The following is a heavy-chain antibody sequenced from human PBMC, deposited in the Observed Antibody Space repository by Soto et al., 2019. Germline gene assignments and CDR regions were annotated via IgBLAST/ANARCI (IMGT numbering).Heavy chain of an antibody. CDR3: ARDLSLPSSGSFDY. CDR2: IYYSGST. V-gene: IGHV4-39*07. J-gene: IGHJ4*02. Sequence: SETLSLTCTVSGGSISSSSYYWGWIRQPPGKGLEWIGSIYYSGSTYYNPSLKSRVTISVDTSKNQFSLKLSSVTAADTAVYYCARDLSLPSSGSFDYWGQGTLVTVSS. CDR1: GGSISSSSYY. D-gene: IGHD3-10*01.